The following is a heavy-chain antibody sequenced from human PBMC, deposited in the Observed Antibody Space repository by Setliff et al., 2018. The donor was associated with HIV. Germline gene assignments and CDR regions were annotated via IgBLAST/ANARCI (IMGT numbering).Heavy chain of an antibody. Sequence: PSETLSLTCTVSGGSISTDYWTWIRQPPGKGLEWIGYIYNSASTSYNPSLKSRVTMSVDTSKNQFSLKLSSVTAADTAVYYCARDKGVLLWLLLGSYYYMDVWGKGTTVTVSS. CDR1: GGSISTDY. J-gene: IGHJ6*03. CDR2: IYNSAST. V-gene: IGHV4-59*12. D-gene: IGHD3-10*01. CDR3: ARDKGVLLWLLLGSYYYMDV.